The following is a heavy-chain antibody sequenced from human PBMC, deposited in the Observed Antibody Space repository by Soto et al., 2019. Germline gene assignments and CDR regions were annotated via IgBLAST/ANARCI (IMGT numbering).Heavy chain of an antibody. CDR1: GYTFIGYY. Sequence: QVQLVQSGAEVKKPGASVKVSCKTSGYTFIGYYLNWERQAPGQGLEWMGWVNPHTGGTHYAQKFDGRVTMTRDTSTYTAYMELSGLKFDDTATYFCARVMAYEQQLVPFDHWGQGTLVTVSS. J-gene: IGHJ4*02. V-gene: IGHV1-2*02. D-gene: IGHD6-13*01. CDR2: VNPHTGGT. CDR3: ARVMAYEQQLVPFDH.